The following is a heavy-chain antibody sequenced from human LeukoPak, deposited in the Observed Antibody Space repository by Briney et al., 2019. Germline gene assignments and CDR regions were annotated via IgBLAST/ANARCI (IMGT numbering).Heavy chain of an antibody. CDR1: GGSISSGGYS. CDR2: IYHSGST. V-gene: IGHV4-30-2*01. Sequence: SETLSLTCAVSGGSISSGGYSWSWIRQPPGKGLEWMGYIYHSGSTYYNPSLKSRVTISVDRSKNQFSLKLSSVTAADTAVYYCARGFGYGSGSYYNVGAYFDYWGQGTLVTVSS. D-gene: IGHD3-10*01. CDR3: ARGFGYGSGSYYNVGAYFDY. J-gene: IGHJ4*02.